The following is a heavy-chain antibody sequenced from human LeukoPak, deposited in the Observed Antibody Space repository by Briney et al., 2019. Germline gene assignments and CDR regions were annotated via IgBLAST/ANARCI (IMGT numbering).Heavy chain of an antibody. Sequence: NPSQTLSLTCTVSGGSISSGDYYWSWIRQPPGKGLEWIGYIYYSGSTYYNPSLKSRVTISVDTSKNQFSLKLSSVTAADTAVYYCARHNSSSWKADFDYWGQGTPVTVSS. CDR2: IYYSGST. CDR3: ARHNSSSWKADFDY. V-gene: IGHV4-30-4*01. J-gene: IGHJ4*02. D-gene: IGHD6-13*01. CDR1: GGSISSGDYY.